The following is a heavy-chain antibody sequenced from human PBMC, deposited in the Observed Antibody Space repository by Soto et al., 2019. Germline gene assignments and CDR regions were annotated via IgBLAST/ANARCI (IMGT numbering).Heavy chain of an antibody. D-gene: IGHD3-10*01. CDR3: ARFTMIRGELSNHYYGMDD. CDR2: IFSTDEK. V-gene: IGHV2-26*01. Sequence: QVTLRQSGPVLVKATETLTLTCTVSGFSLSNLRMSVSWIRQPPGKALEWLAHIFSTDEKSYSPSLKSKLTISKDTSRSQVVLNMTNMAPVDTATYYCARFTMIRGELSNHYYGMDDWGQGTPVTVSS. CDR1: GFSLSNLRMS. J-gene: IGHJ6*02.